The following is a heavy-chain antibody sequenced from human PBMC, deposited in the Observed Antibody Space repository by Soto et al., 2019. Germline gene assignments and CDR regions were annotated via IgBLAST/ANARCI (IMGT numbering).Heavy chain of an antibody. J-gene: IGHJ4*02. Sequence: QVQLVQSGAEVKEPGASVKLSCKASGYTFTTYYMHWVRQAPGQGLEWMGIINPTSGKTGYARKFQGRVTMTGDTSTSTVYMALRRLTSEDTAVYFCARDLRCSDVSCYKTFASWGQGALVTVSS. CDR2: INPTSGKT. D-gene: IGHD2-15*01. CDR1: GYTFTTYY. CDR3: ARDLRCSDVSCYKTFAS. V-gene: IGHV1-46*01.